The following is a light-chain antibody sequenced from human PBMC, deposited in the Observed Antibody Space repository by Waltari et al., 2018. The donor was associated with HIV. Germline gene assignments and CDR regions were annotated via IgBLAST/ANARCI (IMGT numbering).Light chain of an antibody. CDR3: CSYAGSYTFV. CDR2: DVT. CDR1: SSDVGGYNH. V-gene: IGLV2-11*01. Sequence: QSALTQPRSVSGSPGQSVTISCTGPSSDVGGYNHVSWYQQHPGKAPKLMIYDVTKRPSGVPDRFSGSKSGNTASLTISGLQAEDEADYYCCSYAGSYTFVFGGGTKVTVL. J-gene: IGLJ2*01.